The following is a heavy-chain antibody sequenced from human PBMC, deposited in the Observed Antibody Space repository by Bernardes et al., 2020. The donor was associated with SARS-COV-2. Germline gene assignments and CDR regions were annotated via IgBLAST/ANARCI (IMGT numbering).Heavy chain of an antibody. D-gene: IGHD2-2*01. CDR2: VDHSGDT. Sequence: PSETLSLTCTVNGASLRGNYWTWIRQPPGKGLEWIGEVDHSGDTSYNPSLKSRVIISAATSENQFSLRVASVTAADTAMYYCARVTMKYQLPRHFDLWGQGTLVTVSS. CDR1: GASLRGNY. J-gene: IGHJ4*02. CDR3: ARVTMKYQLPRHFDL. V-gene: IGHV4-34*01.